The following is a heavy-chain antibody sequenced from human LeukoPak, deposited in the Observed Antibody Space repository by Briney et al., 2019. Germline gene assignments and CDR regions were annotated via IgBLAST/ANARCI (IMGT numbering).Heavy chain of an antibody. CDR2: IYTSGST. CDR3: ARGGVEYYYDSSGYGAFDI. Sequence: SETLSLTCTVSGGSISSYYWSWIRQPAGKGLEWIGRIYTSGSTNYNPSLKSRVTMSVDTSKNQFSLKLSSVTAADTAVYYSARGGVEYYYDSSGYGAFDIWGQGTMVTVSS. D-gene: IGHD3-22*01. CDR1: GGSISSYY. V-gene: IGHV4-4*07. J-gene: IGHJ3*02.